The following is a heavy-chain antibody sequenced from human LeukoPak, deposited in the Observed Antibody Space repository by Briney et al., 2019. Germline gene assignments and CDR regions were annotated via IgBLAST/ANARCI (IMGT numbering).Heavy chain of an antibody. CDR3: LIPAMNY. CDR2: ISGRGDRT. J-gene: IGHJ4*02. V-gene: IGHV3-23*01. Sequence: PGGSLRLSCAASGFAFRSFDMSWVRQAPGKGLEWVSAISGRGDRTSYADSVKGRVTISRDNSKNTLYLQMNSLRVEDTAVYYPLIPAMNYWGQGTLVIVSS. D-gene: IGHD2-2*01. CDR1: GFAFRSFD.